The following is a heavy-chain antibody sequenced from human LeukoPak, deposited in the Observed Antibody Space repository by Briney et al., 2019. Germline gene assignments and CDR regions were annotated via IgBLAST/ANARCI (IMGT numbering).Heavy chain of an antibody. CDR3: AKGLGSYYDSSGYYYWGIDY. CDR1: GFTFSSYG. J-gene: IGHJ4*02. D-gene: IGHD3-22*01. Sequence: TGGSLRLSCAASGFTFSSYGMHWVRQAPGKGLEWVAVIWYDGSNKYYADSVKGRFTISRDNSKNTLYLQMNSLRAEDTAVYYWAKGLGSYYDSSGYYYWGIDYWGQGTWVTVSS. CDR2: IWYDGSNK. V-gene: IGHV3-33*06.